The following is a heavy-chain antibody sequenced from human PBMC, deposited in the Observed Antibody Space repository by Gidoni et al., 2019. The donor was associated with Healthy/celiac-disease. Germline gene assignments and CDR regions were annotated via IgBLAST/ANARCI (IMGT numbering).Heavy chain of an antibody. Sequence: EVQLVESGGGLVKPGGSLRLSCEASGFTFRSYSMNWVRQAPGKGLEWVSSISSSSSYIYYADSVKGRFTISRDNAKNSLYLQMNSLRAEDTAVYYCARDVSSSSGFNWFDPWGQGTLVTVSS. J-gene: IGHJ5*02. CDR1: GFTFRSYS. CDR2: ISSSSSYI. V-gene: IGHV3-21*01. D-gene: IGHD6-6*01. CDR3: ARDVSSSSGFNWFDP.